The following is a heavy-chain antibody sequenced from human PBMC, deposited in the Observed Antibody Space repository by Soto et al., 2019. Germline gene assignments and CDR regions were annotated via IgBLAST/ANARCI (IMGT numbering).Heavy chain of an antibody. CDR1: GYTFTSYD. V-gene: IGHV1-8*01. J-gene: IGHJ6*02. CDR3: ARGGGEDYWISYYYYYGMDV. D-gene: IGHD3-16*01. CDR2: MNPNSGNT. Sequence: GASVKVSCKASGYTFTSYDINWVRQATGQGLEWMGWMNPNSGNTGYAQKFQGRVTMTRNTSISTAYMELSSLRSDDTAVYYCARGGGEDYWISYYYYYGMDVWGQGTTVTVSS.